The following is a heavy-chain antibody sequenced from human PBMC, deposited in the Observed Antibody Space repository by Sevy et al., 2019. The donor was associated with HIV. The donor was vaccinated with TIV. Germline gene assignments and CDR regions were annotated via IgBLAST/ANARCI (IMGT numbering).Heavy chain of an antibody. Sequence: GGSLRLSCKGSEYSFSNYWIGWVRQMPGKGLEWMGIIYPDDSDTRYSPSFQGQVTISVDKSITTAYLQWSSLKASDTAMYYCARRKPTASYYHDSSGSPGYFDYWGQGTLVTVSS. D-gene: IGHD3-22*01. V-gene: IGHV5-51*01. J-gene: IGHJ4*02. CDR1: EYSFSNYW. CDR2: IYPDDSDT. CDR3: ARRKPTASYYHDSSGSPGYFDY.